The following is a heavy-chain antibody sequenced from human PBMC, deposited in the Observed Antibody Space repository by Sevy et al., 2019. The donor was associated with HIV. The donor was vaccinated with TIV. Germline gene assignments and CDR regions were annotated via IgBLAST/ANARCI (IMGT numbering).Heavy chain of an antibody. J-gene: IGHJ6*02. Sequence: GESLKISCAASGFTFSSYAMHWVRQAPGKGLEWVAVISYDGNNKYADCVKGRFTISRDNSKNTLYLQMNSLRAEDTAVYYCARDGSSGGLFLKDYYYFGMDVWGQGTTVTVSS. CDR2: ISYDGNNK. V-gene: IGHV3-30*03. CDR3: ARDGSSGGLFLKDYYYFGMDV. CDR1: GFTFSSYA. D-gene: IGHD3-16*01.